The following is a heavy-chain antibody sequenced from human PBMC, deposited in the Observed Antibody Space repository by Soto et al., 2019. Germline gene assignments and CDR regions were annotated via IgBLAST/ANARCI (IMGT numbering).Heavy chain of an antibody. D-gene: IGHD6-13*01. Sequence: TSETLSLTCAVYGGCFSGYYWSWIRQPPGKGLEWIGEINHSGSTNYNPSLKSRVTISVDTSKNQFSLKLSSVTAADTAVYYCARESWQLAPVDYWGQG. J-gene: IGHJ4*02. CDR2: INHSGST. V-gene: IGHV4-34*01. CDR3: ARESWQLAPVDY. CDR1: GGCFSGYY.